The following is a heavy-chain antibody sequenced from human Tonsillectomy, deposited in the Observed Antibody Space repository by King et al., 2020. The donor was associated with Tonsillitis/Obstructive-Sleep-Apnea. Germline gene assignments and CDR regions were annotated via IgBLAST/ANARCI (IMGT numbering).Heavy chain of an antibody. Sequence: QLVQSGAEVKKPRASLKISCKASGYSFASYWIGWVRQMPGKGLEWMGLIYPGDSNTRYSPSFQGQVTISADRSTSTAYLQWSSLKASDTAMYYCAREREYYYDTSGYYSYWYFDLWGRGSLVTVSS. CDR3: AREREYYYDTSGYYSYWYFDL. D-gene: IGHD3-22*01. J-gene: IGHJ2*01. CDR2: IYPGDSNT. CDR1: GYSFASYW. V-gene: IGHV5-51*01.